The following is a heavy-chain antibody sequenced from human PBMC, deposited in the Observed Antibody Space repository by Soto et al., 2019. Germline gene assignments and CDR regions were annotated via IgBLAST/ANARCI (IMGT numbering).Heavy chain of an antibody. CDR1: GGSISSGGYS. D-gene: IGHD4-17*01. CDR3: ARGALYGDYEIGAFDI. J-gene: IGHJ3*02. V-gene: IGHV4-30-2*01. CDR2: IYHSGST. Sequence: SETLSLTCAVSGGSISSGGYSWSWIRQPPGKGLEWIGYIYHSGSTYYNPSLKSRVTISVDRSKNQFSLKLSSVAAADTAVYYCARGALYGDYEIGAFDIWGQGTMVTVSS.